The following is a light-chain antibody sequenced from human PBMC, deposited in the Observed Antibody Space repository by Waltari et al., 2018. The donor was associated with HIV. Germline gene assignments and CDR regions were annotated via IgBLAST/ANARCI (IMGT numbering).Light chain of an antibody. CDR1: TSDIGAYNY. J-gene: IGLJ2*01. V-gene: IGLV2-14*01. CDR3: SSYSTRTTFVI. Sequence: QSALTPPASVSASRGQSIPLSCTGTTSDIGAYNYVSWYHQLPGKAPKLMIFDVTKRASGVSNRFSGSKAGNTASLTISGLQAEDEADYYCSSYSTRTTFVIFGGGTKLTV. CDR2: DVT.